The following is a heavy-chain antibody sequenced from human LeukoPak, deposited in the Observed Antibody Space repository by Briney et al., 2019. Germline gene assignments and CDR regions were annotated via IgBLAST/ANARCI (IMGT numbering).Heavy chain of an antibody. CDR3: ARDWPGYSSSWYVTNWFDP. CDR1: GYTFTGYY. J-gene: IGHJ5*02. CDR2: INPNSGGT. Sequence: ASVKVSCKASGYTFTGYYMHWVRQAPGQGLEWMGWINPNSGGTNYAQKLQGRVTMTTDTSTSTAYMELRSLRSDDTAVYYCARDWPGYSSSWYVTNWFDPWGQGTLVTVSS. D-gene: IGHD6-13*01. V-gene: IGHV1-2*02.